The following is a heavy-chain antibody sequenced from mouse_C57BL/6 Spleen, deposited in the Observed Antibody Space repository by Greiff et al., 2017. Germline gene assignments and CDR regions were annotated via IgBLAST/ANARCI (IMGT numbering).Heavy chain of an antibody. J-gene: IGHJ3*01. CDR1: GYTFTSYW. D-gene: IGHD4-1*01. Sequence: QVQLKQPGAELVMPGASVKLSCKASGYTFTSYWMHWVKQRPGQGLEWIGEIDPSDSYTNYNQKFKGKSTLTVDKSSSPAYMQLSSLTSEDSAVYYCARWGPGTGLFAYWGQGTLVTVSA. CDR2: IDPSDSYT. V-gene: IGHV1-69*01. CDR3: ARWGPGTGLFAY.